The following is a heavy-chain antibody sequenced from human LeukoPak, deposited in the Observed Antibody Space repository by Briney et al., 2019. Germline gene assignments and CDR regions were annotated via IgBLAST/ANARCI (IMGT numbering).Heavy chain of an antibody. J-gene: IGHJ4*02. CDR3: ARPMEGYSGSGSWYFDY. CDR1: GFTFSSYS. D-gene: IGHD3-10*01. Sequence: GGSLRLSCAASGFTFSSYSMNWVRPAPGKGLEWVSSISSSSSYIYYADSVKGRFTISRDNAKNSLYLQMNSLRAEDTAVYYCARPMEGYSGSGSWYFDYWGQGSLVTVSS. CDR2: ISSSSSYI. V-gene: IGHV3-21*01.